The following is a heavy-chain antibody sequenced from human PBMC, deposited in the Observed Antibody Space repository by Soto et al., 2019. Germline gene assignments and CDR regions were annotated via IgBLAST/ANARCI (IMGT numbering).Heavy chain of an antibody. CDR2: IYTGDSDT. J-gene: IGHJ4*02. CDR3: AIRGASQWLKF. V-gene: IGHV5-51*01. D-gene: IGHD6-19*01. CDR1: GYSFTNHC. Sequence: PGQSLKISCKGSGYSFTNHCSGLMRQVPGKGLEWMGIIYTGDSDTRYSPSFQGQVTISADKSISTAYLQWSSLKASDTAIYYCAIRGASQWLKFWGQGTLVTVSS.